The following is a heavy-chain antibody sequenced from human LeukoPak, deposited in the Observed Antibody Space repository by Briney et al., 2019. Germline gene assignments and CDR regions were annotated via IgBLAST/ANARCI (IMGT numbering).Heavy chain of an antibody. CDR2: IDATGGGI. Sequence: GGSLRLSCAASGFTFSAYAMSWVRQAPGKGLEWVSCIDATGGGIYYADSVRGRFIISKDNSKKMVYLQMDSLRTEDTAIYYCAKGKVNHLGAFDYWGQGTLVAVSS. D-gene: IGHD1-26*01. J-gene: IGHJ4*02. V-gene: IGHV3-23*01. CDR3: AKGKVNHLGAFDY. CDR1: GFTFSAYA.